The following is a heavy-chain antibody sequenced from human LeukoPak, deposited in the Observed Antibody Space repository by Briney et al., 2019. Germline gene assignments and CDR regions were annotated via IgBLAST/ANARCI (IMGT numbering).Heavy chain of an antibody. J-gene: IGHJ5*02. CDR2: INPSGGST. Sequence: GASVKVSCKASGYTFTSYGISWVRQAPGQGLEWMGIINPSGGSTSYAQKFQGRVTMTRDTSTSTVYMELSSLRSEDTAVYYCARDMIVDYGFCCDYSFDPWGQGTLVTVSS. CDR1: GYTFTSYG. D-gene: IGHD4-17*01. V-gene: IGHV1-46*01. CDR3: ARDMIVDYGFCCDYSFDP.